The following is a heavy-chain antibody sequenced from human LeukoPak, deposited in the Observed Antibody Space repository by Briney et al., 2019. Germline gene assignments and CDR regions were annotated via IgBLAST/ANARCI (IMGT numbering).Heavy chain of an antibody. V-gene: IGHV1-69*05. CDR3: ASFSGYDFGPYFDY. CDR1: GGTFSSYA. D-gene: IGHD5-12*01. Sequence: SVKVSCKASGGTFSSYAISWVRQAPGQGLEWMGGIIPIFGTANYAQKFQGRVTITTDESTSTAYMELSSLRSEDTAVYYCASFSGYDFGPYFDYWGQGTLVTVSS. CDR2: IIPIFGTA. J-gene: IGHJ4*02.